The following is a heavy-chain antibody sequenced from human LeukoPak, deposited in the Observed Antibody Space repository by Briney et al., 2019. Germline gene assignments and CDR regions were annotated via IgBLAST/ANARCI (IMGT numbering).Heavy chain of an antibody. D-gene: IGHD6-13*01. Sequence: GASVTVSCKASGYTFTSYDIHWVRQAPGQGREWMGWMNPNSGNTGYAQKFQGRVTMTRNTSISTAYMELSSLRSEDTAVYYCVIDSSSWYNYFDPWGQGTLVTVSS. V-gene: IGHV1-8*01. CDR1: GYTFTSYD. J-gene: IGHJ5*02. CDR2: MNPNSGNT. CDR3: VIDSSSWYNYFDP.